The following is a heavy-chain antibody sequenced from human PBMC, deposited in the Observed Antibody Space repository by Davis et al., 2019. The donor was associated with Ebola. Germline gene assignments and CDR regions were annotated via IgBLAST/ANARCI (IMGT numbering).Heavy chain of an antibody. CDR1: GFTFSHNA. Sequence: GESLKISCAVSGFTFSHNAMSWVRQAPGKGLEWVSAISGSGGSTYYADSVKGRFTISRDNSKNTPYLQMGRLRSDDTAMYYCVRDFFEFSSSSFSDSWGQGTLVTVSS. CDR3: VRDFFEFSSSSFSDS. CDR2: ISGSGGST. V-gene: IGHV3-23*01. D-gene: IGHD6-6*01. J-gene: IGHJ4*02.